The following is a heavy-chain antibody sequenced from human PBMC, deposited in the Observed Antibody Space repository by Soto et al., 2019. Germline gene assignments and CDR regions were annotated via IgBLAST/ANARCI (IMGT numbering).Heavy chain of an antibody. D-gene: IGHD3-10*02. J-gene: IGHJ5*02. CDR2: IYSTGST. CDR1: CGSISGYY. Sequence: QVQLQESGPGLVKPSETLSLTCTVSCGSISGYYFCWIRQPPGKRLEWIGYIYSTGSTNYNPSLKTQGTTSIDTSQNRFSLKLTSVTAADTAVHYCARENGRETASEIDAWGQGNLVTVAA. CDR3: ARENGRETASEIDA. V-gene: IGHV4-4*08.